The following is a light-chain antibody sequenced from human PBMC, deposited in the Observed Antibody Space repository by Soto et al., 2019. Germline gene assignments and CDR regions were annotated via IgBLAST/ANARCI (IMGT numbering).Light chain of an antibody. Sequence: IVITHSPATLSVSPVERGTLSWKASKSVRSDLDWYNQKPGQAPRLLIYGASTRDTGIPARCSGSGAGTEFTLTISSLQSEDFAVYYCQQYKNWPWTFGQGTKVDIK. CDR2: GAS. V-gene: IGKV3-15*01. CDR1: KSVRSD. J-gene: IGKJ1*01. CDR3: QQYKNWPWT.